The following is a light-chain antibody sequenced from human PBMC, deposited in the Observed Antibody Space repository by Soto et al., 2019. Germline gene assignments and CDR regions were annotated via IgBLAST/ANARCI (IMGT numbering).Light chain of an antibody. V-gene: IGLV2-14*01. J-gene: IGLJ3*02. CDR3: SSFTTTTSLM. CDR2: EVS. Sequence: QSVLTQPASVSGSPGQSITISCTGTSGDVGHYNFVSWYQQHPGKAPKLIIYEVSHRPSGVSNRFSASKSGNTASLIISGLQAEDEAYYYCSSFTTTTSLMFGGGTKGTVL. CDR1: SGDVGHYNF.